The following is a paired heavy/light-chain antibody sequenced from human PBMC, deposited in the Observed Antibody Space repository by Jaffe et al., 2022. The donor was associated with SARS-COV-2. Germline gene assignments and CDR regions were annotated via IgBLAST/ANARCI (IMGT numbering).Heavy chain of an antibody. CDR2: IYTSGST. J-gene: IGHJ5*02. Sequence: QVQLQESGPGLVKPSQTLSLTCTVSGGSLSSGHYYWTWIRRPAGKGLEWIGRIYTSGSTKYNPSLKSRLSMSVDTSKNQFSLRLNSVTAADTAVYYCARVAYCGGDSCYWFDPWGQGILVTVSS. D-gene: IGHD2-21*01. CDR1: GGSLSSGHYY. CDR3: ARVAYCGGDSCYWFDP. V-gene: IGHV4-61*02.
Light chain of an antibody. J-gene: IGKJ1*01. CDR2: LGS. CDR3: MQALQTPVT. Sequence: DIVMTQSTVSLSVTPGEPASISCRSSQSLLHSDGHNYLDWYLQKPGQSPRLLIYLGSNRASGVPDRFSGSGSGTDFTLKISRVEAEDVGIYYCMQALQTPVTFGQGTKVDIK. CDR1: QSLLHSDGHNY. V-gene: IGKV2-28*01.